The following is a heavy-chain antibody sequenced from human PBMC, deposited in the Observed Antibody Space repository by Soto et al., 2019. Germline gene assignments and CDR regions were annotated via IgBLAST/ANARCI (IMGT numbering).Heavy chain of an antibody. Sequence: PSETLCLTCTVAGGSISGYYWSWIRQPPGKGLEWIGYIYYSGSTNYNPSLKSRVTISVDTSKNQFSLKLSSVTAADTAVYYCARRGYCSSTSCYKGDYFDYWGQGTLVTVSS. J-gene: IGHJ4*02. CDR1: GGSISGYY. CDR2: IYYSGST. D-gene: IGHD2-2*02. CDR3: ARRGYCSSTSCYKGDYFDY. V-gene: IGHV4-59*08.